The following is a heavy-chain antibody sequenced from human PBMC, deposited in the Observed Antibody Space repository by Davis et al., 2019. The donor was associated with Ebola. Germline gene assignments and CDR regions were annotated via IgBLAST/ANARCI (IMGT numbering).Heavy chain of an antibody. CDR3: ARIRGIVGATDYYYGMDV. J-gene: IGHJ6*02. Sequence: SGPTLVKPTQTLTLTCTFSGFSLSTSGMCVSWIRQPPGKALEWLALIDWDDDKYYSTSLKTRLTISKDTSKNQVVLTMTNMDPVDTATYYCARIRGIVGATDYYYGMDVWGQGTTVTVSS. CDR2: IDWDDDK. D-gene: IGHD1-26*01. V-gene: IGHV2-70*01. CDR1: GFSLSTSGMC.